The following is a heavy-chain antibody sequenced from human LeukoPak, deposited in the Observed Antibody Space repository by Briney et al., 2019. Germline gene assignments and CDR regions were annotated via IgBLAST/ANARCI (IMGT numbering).Heavy chain of an antibody. V-gene: IGHV3-48*04. Sequence: GGSPRLSCAASGFTFSSYSMNWVRQAPGKGLEWVSYISSSSSTIYYADSVKGRFTISRDNAKNSLYLQMNSLRAKDTAVYYCARGPVYGDYVIMGEYDYWGQGTLVTVSS. D-gene: IGHD4-17*01. CDR3: ARGPVYGDYVIMGEYDY. CDR2: ISSSSSTI. J-gene: IGHJ4*02. CDR1: GFTFSSYS.